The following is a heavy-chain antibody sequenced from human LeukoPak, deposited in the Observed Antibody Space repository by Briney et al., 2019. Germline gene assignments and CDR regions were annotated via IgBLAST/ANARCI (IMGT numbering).Heavy chain of an antibody. V-gene: IGHV1-18*04. CDR1: GYTFTSYY. Sequence: GASVKVSCKASGYTFTSYYMHWVRQAPGQGLEWMGWISAYNGNTNYAQKLQGRVTMTTDTSTSTAYMELRSLRSDDTAVYYCARVRGDIYYYYMDVWGKGTTVTVSS. J-gene: IGHJ6*03. CDR3: ARVRGDIYYYYMDV. D-gene: IGHD4-17*01. CDR2: ISAYNGNT.